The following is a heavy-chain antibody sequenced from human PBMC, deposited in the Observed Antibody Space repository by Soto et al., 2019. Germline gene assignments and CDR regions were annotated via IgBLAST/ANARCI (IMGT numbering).Heavy chain of an antibody. CDR2: ISAYNGNT. Sequence: ASAKVSCKASGYTFTSYGISWVRQAPGQGLEWMGWISAYNGNTNYAQKLQGRVTMTTDTSTSTAYMELRSLRSDDTAVYYCARDRGKDYDFWSGYPYGMDVWGQGTTVTVSS. CDR1: GYTFTSYG. D-gene: IGHD3-3*01. V-gene: IGHV1-18*01. CDR3: ARDRGKDYDFWSGYPYGMDV. J-gene: IGHJ6*02.